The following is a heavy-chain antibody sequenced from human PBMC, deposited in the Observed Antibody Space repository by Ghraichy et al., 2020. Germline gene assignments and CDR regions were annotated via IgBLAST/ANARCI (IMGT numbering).Heavy chain of an antibody. Sequence: SETLSLTCTVSGGSISTYYWSWIRQPPGKGLEWIGYIDDSGSTNHNPSLKSRVTISVDTSKNQFSLKLNSVTAADTAVYYCARGSSSFDYWGQGTLVTVSS. V-gene: IGHV4-59*01. J-gene: IGHJ4*02. CDR3: ARGSSSFDY. CDR2: IDDSGST. CDR1: GGSISTYY.